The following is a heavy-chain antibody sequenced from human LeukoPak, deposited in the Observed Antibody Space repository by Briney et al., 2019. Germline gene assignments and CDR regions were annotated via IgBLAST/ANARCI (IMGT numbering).Heavy chain of an antibody. Sequence: GGSLRLSCAASGFTFSSNSMNWVRQARGKGLEWVSSISSSSSYIYYADSVKGRFTISRAHAKHSLCLQMNSLRAEDTAVYYCARAGASLRWFDYWGQGTLVTVSS. V-gene: IGHV3-21*01. D-gene: IGHD4-23*01. CDR1: GFTFSSNS. CDR3: ARAGASLRWFDY. J-gene: IGHJ4*02. CDR2: ISSSSSYI.